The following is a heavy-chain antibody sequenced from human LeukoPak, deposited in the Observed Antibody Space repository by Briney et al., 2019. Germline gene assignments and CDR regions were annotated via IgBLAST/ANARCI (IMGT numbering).Heavy chain of an antibody. D-gene: IGHD6-19*01. CDR3: AKRLVRPFDY. J-gene: IGHJ4*02. CDR2: ISGSGGST. Sequence: SGGSLRLSCAASGFTFSSYAMSWIRQAPGKGLEWVSAISGSGGSTYYADSVKGRFTISRDNSKNTLYLQMNSLRAEDTAVYYCAKRLVRPFDYWGQGTLVTVSS. V-gene: IGHV3-23*01. CDR1: GFTFSSYA.